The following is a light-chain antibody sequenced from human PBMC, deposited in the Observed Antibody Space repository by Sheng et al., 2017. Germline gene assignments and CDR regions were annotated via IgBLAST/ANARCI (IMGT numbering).Light chain of an antibody. V-gene: IGKV3-15*01. Sequence: EIVMTQSPATLSVSPGERATLSCRASQNVFSNLGWYQQKPGQAPRLLIYGASTRATGVPARLSGSGSGTEFTLTISSLQSEDFGVYYCLQYNNWPVTFGPGTKVDIK. CDR2: GAS. CDR3: LQYNNWPVT. CDR1: QNVFSN. J-gene: IGKJ3*01.